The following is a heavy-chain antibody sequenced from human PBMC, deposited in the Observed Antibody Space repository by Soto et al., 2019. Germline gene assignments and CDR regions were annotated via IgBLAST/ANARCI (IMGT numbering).Heavy chain of an antibody. CDR3: ARESSNCGGDCYFDY. J-gene: IGHJ4*02. V-gene: IGHV3-21*01. CDR2: ISSSSSSYI. CDR1: GFTFSSYS. D-gene: IGHD2-21*02. Sequence: GGSLRLSCAASGFTFSSYSMNWVRQAPGKGLEWVSSISSSSSSYIYYADSVKGRFTISRDNAKNSLYLQMNSLRAEDTAVYYCARESSNCGGDCYFDYWGQGTLVTVSS.